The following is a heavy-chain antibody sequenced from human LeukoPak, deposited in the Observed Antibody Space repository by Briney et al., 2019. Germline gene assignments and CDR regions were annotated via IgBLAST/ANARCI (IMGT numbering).Heavy chain of an antibody. Sequence: SGGSLRLSCAASGFTFSSYWMSWVRQAPGKGLEWVAVIWYDGSNKYYADSVKGRFTISRDNSKNTLYLQMNSLRAEDTAVYYCARDRGVGATNLIDYWGQGTLVTVSS. CDR1: GFTFSSYW. J-gene: IGHJ4*02. D-gene: IGHD1-26*01. CDR2: IWYDGSNK. CDR3: ARDRGVGATNLIDY. V-gene: IGHV3-33*08.